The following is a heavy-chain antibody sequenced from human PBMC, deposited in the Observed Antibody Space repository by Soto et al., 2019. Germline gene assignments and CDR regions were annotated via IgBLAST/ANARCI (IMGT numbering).Heavy chain of an antibody. CDR1: GYTFNSYG. V-gene: IGHV1-18*01. Sequence: QVPLVQSGAEVKKPGASVKVSCKASGYTFNSYGISWVRQAPGQGLEWMGWISAYKANSNYAQKFQGRVTMTTDTSTSTAYLELRSLRSDDTAVYYCARDLKRTVTSSYHYMDVWGKGTTVTVSS. CDR3: ARDLKRTVTSSYHYMDV. D-gene: IGHD4-4*01. CDR2: ISAYKANS. J-gene: IGHJ6*03.